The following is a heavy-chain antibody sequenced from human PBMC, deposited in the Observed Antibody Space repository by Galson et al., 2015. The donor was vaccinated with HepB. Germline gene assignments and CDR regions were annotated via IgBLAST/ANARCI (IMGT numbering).Heavy chain of an antibody. CDR3: ARDIVETSGSKTKGGNWFDP. Sequence: SVKVSCKASGYTFTSYGISWVRQAPGQGLEWMGWISAYNGNTNYAQKLQGRVTMTTDTSTSTAYMELRSLRSDDTAVYYCARDIVETSGSKTKGGNWFDPWGQGTLVTVSS. CDR1: GYTFTSYG. CDR2: ISAYNGNT. J-gene: IGHJ5*02. D-gene: IGHD1-26*01. V-gene: IGHV1-18*01.